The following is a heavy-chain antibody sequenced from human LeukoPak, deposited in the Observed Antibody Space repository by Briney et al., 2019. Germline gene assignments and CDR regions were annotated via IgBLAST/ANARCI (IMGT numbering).Heavy chain of an antibody. CDR3: AKESKLGDQLDY. V-gene: IGHV3-30*02. CDR1: GYTFSSYG. CDR2: IRYDGSNK. Sequence: PGGSLRLSCAASGYTFSSYGMQWVRQAPGKGLEWVAFIRYDGSNKYYADSVKGRFTISRDNSKDTLYLQMNSLRAEDTAVYYCAKESKLGDQLDYWGQGSLVTVSS. D-gene: IGHD3-10*01. J-gene: IGHJ4*02.